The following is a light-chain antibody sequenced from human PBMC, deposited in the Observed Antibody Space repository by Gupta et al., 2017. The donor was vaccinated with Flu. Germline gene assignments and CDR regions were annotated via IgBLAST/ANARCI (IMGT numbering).Light chain of an antibody. J-gene: IGLJ3*02. CDR3: QAWDSSTAV. V-gene: IGLV3-1*01. CDR2: QDS. CDR1: KLGDKF. Sequence: TCSGDKLGDKFACWYQQKQGQSPVLVIYQDSKRPSGIPERFSGSNSGNTATLTISGTQGMDEADYYCQAWDSSTAVFGGGTKLTVL.